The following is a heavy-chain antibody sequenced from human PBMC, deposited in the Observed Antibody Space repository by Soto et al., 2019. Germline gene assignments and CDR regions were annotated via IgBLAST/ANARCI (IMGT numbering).Heavy chain of an antibody. V-gene: IGHV3-23*01. J-gene: IGHJ3*02. Sequence: GGSLRLSYAASAFTFRSYAMSWVRQAPGKGLEWVSAISGGGGSTYYADSVKGRFTISRDNSKNTLYLQMTSLRAADTAVYYCARHYGDYPWDAFDIWGQGTMGTGS. CDR2: ISGGGGST. CDR1: AFTFRSYA. D-gene: IGHD4-17*01. CDR3: ARHYGDYPWDAFDI.